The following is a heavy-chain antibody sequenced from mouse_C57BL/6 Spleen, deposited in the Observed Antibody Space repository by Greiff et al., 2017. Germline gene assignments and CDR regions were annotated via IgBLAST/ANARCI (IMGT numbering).Heavy chain of an antibody. V-gene: IGHV1-64*01. J-gene: IGHJ1*03. Sequence: QVQLQPPGAELVKPGASVKLSCKASGYTFTSYWMHWVKPRPGQGLEWIGMIHPKSGSTNYNEKFKSKATLTVDKSSSQAYMQLSSLTSEDSAVYYCARVDDGYYGWYFDVWGTGTTVTVSS. D-gene: IGHD2-3*01. CDR1: GYTFTSYW. CDR3: ARVDDGYYGWYFDV. CDR2: IHPKSGST.